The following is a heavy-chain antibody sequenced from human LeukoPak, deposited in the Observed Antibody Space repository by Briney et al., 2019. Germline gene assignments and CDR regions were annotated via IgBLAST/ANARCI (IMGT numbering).Heavy chain of an antibody. CDR1: GGSINTPNYY. D-gene: IGHD2-15*01. Sequence: PSETLSLTCTVSGGSINTPNYYWGWIRQTPGKGLEWIGNIFYSGGTYYSPSLTSRVTISLDTSRNQFSLKLNSVTAADTAVYYCARDHGWPNLFAHDAFDIWGQGTMVTVSS. CDR3: ARDHGWPNLFAHDAFDI. CDR2: IFYSGGT. J-gene: IGHJ3*02. V-gene: IGHV4-39*07.